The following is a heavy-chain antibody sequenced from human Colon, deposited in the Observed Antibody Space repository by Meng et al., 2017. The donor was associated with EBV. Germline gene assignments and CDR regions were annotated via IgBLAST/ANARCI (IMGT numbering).Heavy chain of an antibody. V-gene: IGHV4-39*07. CDR2: IYYTGST. CDR1: GDSISGSGDY. Sequence: QLQRQESGPGRVRPSETLSLTCSVSGDSISGSGDYWGWVRQPPGKGLEWIGNIYYTGSTYYNPSLKSRVTISVDTSKNQFSLKVTSMTAADTAVYYCARDGPLLWGPGTLVTVSS. J-gene: IGHJ4*02. CDR3: ARDGPLL.